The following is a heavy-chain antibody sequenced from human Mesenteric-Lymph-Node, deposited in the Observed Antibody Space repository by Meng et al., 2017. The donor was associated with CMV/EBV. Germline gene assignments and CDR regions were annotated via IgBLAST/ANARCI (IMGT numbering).Heavy chain of an antibody. D-gene: IGHD6-13*01. Sequence: SETLSLTCTVSGGSISSGDYYWSWIRQPPGKGLEWIGYIYYSGSTYYDPSLKSRVTISVDTSKNQFSLKLSSVTAADTAVYYCARFSSSWYPDGYLFDYWGQGTLVTVSS. V-gene: IGHV4-30-4*02. CDR3: ARFSSSWYPDGYLFDY. CDR1: GGSISSGDYY. J-gene: IGHJ4*02. CDR2: IYYSGST.